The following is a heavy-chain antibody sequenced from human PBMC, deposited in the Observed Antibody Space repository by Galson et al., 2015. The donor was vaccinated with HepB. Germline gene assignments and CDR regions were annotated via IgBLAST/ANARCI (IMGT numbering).Heavy chain of an antibody. J-gene: IGHJ4*02. V-gene: IGHV3-30*03. Sequence: SLRLSCAASGFTFSSYGMHWVRQAPGKGLEWVAVISYDGSNKYYADSVKGRFTISRDNSKNTLYLQMNSLRAEDTAVYYCATHGPYDYVWGSYRYSHLPDYWGQGTLVTVSS. CDR3: ATHGPYDYVWGSYRYSHLPDY. D-gene: IGHD3-16*02. CDR2: ISYDGSNK. CDR1: GFTFSSYG.